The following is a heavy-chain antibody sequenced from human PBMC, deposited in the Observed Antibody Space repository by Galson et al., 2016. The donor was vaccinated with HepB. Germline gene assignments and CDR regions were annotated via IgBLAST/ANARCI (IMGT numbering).Heavy chain of an antibody. V-gene: IGHV3-74*01. CDR2: INADGTAT. Sequence: YLRLSCAVSGLDFRRYWMHWVRQTPGKGLVWVSRINADGTATGYADSVKGRFTISRDDAKNTLYLQMNSLRAEDTAVYYCARVWGVVTAKTANAFDIWGQGTMVTVSS. J-gene: IGHJ3*02. CDR1: GLDFRRYW. CDR3: ARVWGVVTAKTANAFDI. D-gene: IGHD2-21*02.